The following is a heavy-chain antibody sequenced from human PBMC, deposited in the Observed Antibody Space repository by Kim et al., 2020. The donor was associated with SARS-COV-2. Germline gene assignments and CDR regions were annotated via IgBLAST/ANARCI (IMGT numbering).Heavy chain of an antibody. V-gene: IGHV3-30*18. CDR1: GFNFRRYG. CDR2: ISFNGRVQ. CDR3: AKEGDNPGGCVSFFAS. D-gene: IGHD2-8*02. Sequence: GGSLRLSCAGSGFNFRRYGMNWIRQAPGKGLEWVAVISFNGRVQHYADSVRGRFTISRDNSRDTLYLEMNSLTTEDSAVYFCAKEGDNPGGCVSFFASWG. J-gene: IGHJ5*01.